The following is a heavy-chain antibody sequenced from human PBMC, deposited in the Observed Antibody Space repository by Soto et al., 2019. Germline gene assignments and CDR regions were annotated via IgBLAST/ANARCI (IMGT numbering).Heavy chain of an antibody. CDR3: ARSFTKSRRGGVAFDY. CDR2: IIPSDGTT. J-gene: IGHJ4*02. D-gene: IGHD3-3*01. Sequence: QVQLVQSGAEVKTPGSSVKVSCTTSGGIISSFAINWVRQAPGQGLEWMGGIIPSDGTTKYAGNFQGRVTITADASTSTAYMDLSSVRPEDTAVYYCARSFTKSRRGGVAFDYWGQGTLLTVSP. CDR1: GGIISSFA. V-gene: IGHV1-69*01.